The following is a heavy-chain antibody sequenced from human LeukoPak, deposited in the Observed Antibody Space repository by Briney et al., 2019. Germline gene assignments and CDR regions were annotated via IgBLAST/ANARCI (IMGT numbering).Heavy chain of an antibody. V-gene: IGHV4-30-4*08. Sequence: SETLSLTCTVSGGSISSGDYYWCWIRQPPGKGLEWSGYIYNSGSTYYNPSLTSRVTISVDTSKTQFCMTQGSETAAYTAVYYCATDEDYGDYGWGQGTLVTVSS. D-gene: IGHD4-17*01. CDR3: ATDEDYGDYG. CDR1: GGSISSGDYY. CDR2: IYNSGST. J-gene: IGHJ4*02.